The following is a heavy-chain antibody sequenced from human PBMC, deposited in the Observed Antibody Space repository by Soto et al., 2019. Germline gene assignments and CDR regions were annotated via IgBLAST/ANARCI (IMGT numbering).Heavy chain of an antibody. CDR1: GFTFSSYA. Sequence: GGSLRLSCAASGFTFSSYAMTWVRQAPGKGLEWVSTISDSGASTYYADSVKGRFTISRDNSKSTLYLQMNSLRAEDTALYYCAKGRSYYYYYGVDAWGQGTTVTVSS. J-gene: IGHJ6*02. CDR3: AKGRSYYYYYGVDA. V-gene: IGHV3-23*01. CDR2: ISDSGAST.